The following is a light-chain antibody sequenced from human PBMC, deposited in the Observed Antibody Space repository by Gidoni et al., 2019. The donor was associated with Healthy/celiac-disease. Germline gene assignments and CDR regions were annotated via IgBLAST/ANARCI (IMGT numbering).Light chain of an antibody. J-gene: IGLJ2*01. CDR1: SGSVSTSYY. Sequence: QTVVTQEPSFSVSPGGTVTLTCGLSSGSVSTSYYPSWYQQTPGQAPLTLIYSKNTRSSVVPDRFSGSILGNKAALTITGAQADDESDYYCVLYMGSGLGVFGGGTKLTVL. CDR3: VLYMGSGLGV. V-gene: IGLV8-61*01. CDR2: SKN.